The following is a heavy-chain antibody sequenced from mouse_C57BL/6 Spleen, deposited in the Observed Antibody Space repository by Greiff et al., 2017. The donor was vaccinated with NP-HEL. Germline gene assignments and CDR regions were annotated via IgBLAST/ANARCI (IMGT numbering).Heavy chain of an antibody. CDR1: GYSITSGYD. CDR3: ARENYPAWFAY. J-gene: IGHJ3*01. D-gene: IGHD2-1*01. Sequence: VQLKESGPGMVKPSQSLSLTCTVTGYSITSGYDWHWIRHFPGNKLEWMGYISYSGSTNYNPSLKSRISITHDTSKNHFFLKLNSVTTEDTATYYCARENYPAWFAYWGQGTLVTVSA. CDR2: ISYSGST. V-gene: IGHV3-1*01.